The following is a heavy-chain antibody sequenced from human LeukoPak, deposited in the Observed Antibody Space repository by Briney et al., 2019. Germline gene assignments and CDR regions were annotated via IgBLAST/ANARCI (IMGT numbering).Heavy chain of an antibody. J-gene: IGHJ4*02. CDR3: ARLMAAAGNGGFYFDF. V-gene: IGHV3-21*01. D-gene: IGHD6-13*01. Sequence: STYIYYADSVRGRFTISRDNAKNSVYLQMNSLRAEDTAVYYCARLMAAAGNGGFYFDFWGQGTLVTVSS. CDR2: STYI.